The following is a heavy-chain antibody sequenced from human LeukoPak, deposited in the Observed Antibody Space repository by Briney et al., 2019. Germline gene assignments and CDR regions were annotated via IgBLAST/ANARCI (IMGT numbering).Heavy chain of an antibody. V-gene: IGHV4-34*01. J-gene: IGHJ3*02. CDR1: GGSFSGYY. Sequence: SETLSLTCAVYGGSFSGYYWSWIRQPPGKGLEWIGSIYYSGSTYYNPSLKSRVTISVDTSKNQFSLKLSSVTAADTAVYYCASSTRAFDIWGQGTMVTVSS. CDR3: ASSTRAFDI. CDR2: IYYSGST. D-gene: IGHD2-2*01.